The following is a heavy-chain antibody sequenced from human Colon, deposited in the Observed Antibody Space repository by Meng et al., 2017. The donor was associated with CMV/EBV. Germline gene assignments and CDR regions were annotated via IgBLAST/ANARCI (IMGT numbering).Heavy chain of an antibody. D-gene: IGHD4-23*01. CDR2: VNPKTGGT. V-gene: IGHV1-2*02. J-gene: IGHJ4*02. CDR3: ARDSISNSRDYYFDY. CDR1: GYTFTDHY. Sequence: ASVKVSCKTSGYTFTDHYIHWVRQAPGQGLEWMGWVNPKTGGTRYAQKFQGSVTMTRDTSTRTAYMEVNRLTSDDAAVYYCARDSISNSRDYYFDYWGQGTLVTVSS.